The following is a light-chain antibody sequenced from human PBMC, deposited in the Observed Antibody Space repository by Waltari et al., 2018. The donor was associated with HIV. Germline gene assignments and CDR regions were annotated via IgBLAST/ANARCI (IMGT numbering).Light chain of an antibody. CDR1: QTILSSSVNKNC. CDR3: QQYFGAPKT. CDR2: WAS. Sequence: DIVMTQSPDSLAVSLGERDTINCKASQTILSSSVNKNCLAWYQQKAGHPPRLLIDWASNRECGVPDRFSGSGSGTDFTLTISSLQAEDVAVYYCQQYFGAPKTFGPGTRVEIK. V-gene: IGKV4-1*01. J-gene: IGKJ1*01.